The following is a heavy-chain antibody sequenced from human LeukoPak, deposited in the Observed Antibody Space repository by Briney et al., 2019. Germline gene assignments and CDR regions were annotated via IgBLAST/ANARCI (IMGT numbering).Heavy chain of an antibody. J-gene: IGHJ3*02. CDR2: IFYSGST. D-gene: IGHD5-18*01. CDR1: GGSISTSSYY. Sequence: SETLSLTCTVSGGSISTSSYYWCWLRQPPGKGLEWIGNIFYSGSTYYSPSLKSRVTISLDTSRNHFSLKLNTVTAADTAVYYCAKSNGYGLVEIWGQGTMGTVSS. CDR3: AKSNGYGLVEI. V-gene: IGHV4-39*07.